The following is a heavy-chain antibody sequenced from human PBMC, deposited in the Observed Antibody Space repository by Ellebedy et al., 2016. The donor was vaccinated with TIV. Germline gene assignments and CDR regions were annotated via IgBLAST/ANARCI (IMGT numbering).Heavy chain of an antibody. V-gene: IGHV3-74*01. CDR2: LNTDGSTI. CDR3: AREVLASSKGGPFDI. Sequence: GGSLRLSCAASGFTLTNYWMHWVRHAPGKGLLWVSSLNTDGSTIRYADSVQGRFTISRDNAKSMLYLQMNSLRAEDTAVYYCAREVLASSKGGPFDIWGQGTMVTVSP. D-gene: IGHD2/OR15-2a*01. J-gene: IGHJ3*02. CDR1: GFTLTNYW.